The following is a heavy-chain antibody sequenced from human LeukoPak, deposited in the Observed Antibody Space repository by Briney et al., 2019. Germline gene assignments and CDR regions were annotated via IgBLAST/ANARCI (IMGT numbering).Heavy chain of an antibody. CDR1: GFTVSNNY. V-gene: IGHV3-53*01. CDR3: ARLKIDGTHFDY. D-gene: IGHD3-9*01. J-gene: IGHJ4*02. Sequence: GGSLSLSCAASGFTVSNNYMSWVRQTPGKGLEWVSVIYVGGSAYYADSVKGRFTISGDRSQNTLYLQMNSLRAEDTAVYYCARLKIDGTHFDYWGQGTLVTVSS. CDR2: IYVGGSA.